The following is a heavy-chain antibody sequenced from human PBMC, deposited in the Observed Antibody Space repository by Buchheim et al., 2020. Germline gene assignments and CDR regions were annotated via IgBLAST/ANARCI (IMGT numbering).Heavy chain of an antibody. D-gene: IGHD1-26*01. V-gene: IGHV1-18*04. CDR3: ARDNSGYSGTYYDY. CDR1: GYSFTSYG. CDR2: VSGYSGNT. Sequence: QVQLVQSGPEVKKSGASVKVSCKASGYSFTSYGITWVRQAPGQGLEWMGWVSGYSGNTNYAKKLQDRVTMTTDTSTRTVYMELRSLRSDDTAVYHCARDNSGYSGTYYDYWGQGTL. J-gene: IGHJ4*02.